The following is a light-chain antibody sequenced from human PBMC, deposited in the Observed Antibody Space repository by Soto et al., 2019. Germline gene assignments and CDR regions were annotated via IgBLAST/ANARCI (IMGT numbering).Light chain of an antibody. Sequence: EIVLTQSPGTLSLSPGERATLSCRASQSVSRNYVAWYQQKPGQAPRLLIDDASRRATGIPDRFSGSGSGTDFTLTISRLEPEDFAVYYCQQCAESPLTFGQGTKVEIK. CDR1: QSVSRNY. J-gene: IGKJ1*01. CDR3: QQCAESPLT. CDR2: DAS. V-gene: IGKV3-20*01.